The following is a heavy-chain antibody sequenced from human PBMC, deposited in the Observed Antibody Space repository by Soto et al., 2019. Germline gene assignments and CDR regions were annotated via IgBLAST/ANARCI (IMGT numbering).Heavy chain of an antibody. D-gene: IGHD3-16*01. J-gene: IGHJ3*01. CDR3: ARSYYLADAFDV. V-gene: IGHV1-18*01. Sequence: ASVKVSCKASGFRFSDYGFNWLRQAPGQGLEWMGWISAFNGNTETAQGLQDRVTMTTDSSTTTAHMDLTNLTTDDTAIYYCARSYYLADAFDVWGQGTMVTVSS. CDR2: ISAFNGNT. CDR1: GFRFSDYG.